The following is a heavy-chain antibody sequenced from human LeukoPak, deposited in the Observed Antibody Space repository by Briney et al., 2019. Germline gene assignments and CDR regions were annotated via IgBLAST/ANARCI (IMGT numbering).Heavy chain of an antibody. D-gene: IGHD3-22*01. J-gene: IGHJ3*02. Sequence: SGPTLVNPTQTLTLTCTFSGFSLSTSGMRASWIRQPPGKALEWLARIDWDDDKFYSTSLKTRLTISKDTSKNQVVLTMTNMDPVDTATYYCARLYYDSSGSRDAFDIWGQGTMVTVSS. V-gene: IGHV2-70*04. CDR2: IDWDDDK. CDR1: GFSLSTSGMR. CDR3: ARLYYDSSGSRDAFDI.